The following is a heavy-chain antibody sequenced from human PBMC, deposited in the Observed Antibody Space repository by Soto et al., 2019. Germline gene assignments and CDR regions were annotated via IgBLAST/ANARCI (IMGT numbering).Heavy chain of an antibody. D-gene: IGHD2-8*01. V-gene: IGHV1-2*04. J-gene: IGHJ6*02. CDR1: GYSFTDYH. Sequence: ASVKVSCKASGYSFTDYHIHWVRQAPGQGLEWLGRVNPKSGGTSTAQKFQGWVTMTRDRSISTVYMELTRLRSDDTAVYFCARGHSTDCSNGVCSFFSKRDMDVCGPGLTLSV. CDR3: ARGHSTDCSNGVCSFFSKRDMDV. CDR2: VNPKSGGT.